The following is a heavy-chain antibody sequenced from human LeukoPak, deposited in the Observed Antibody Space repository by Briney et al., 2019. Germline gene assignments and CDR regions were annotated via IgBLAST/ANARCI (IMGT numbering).Heavy chain of an antibody. CDR2: IKSKTDGGTT. CDR1: GFTFSNAW. D-gene: IGHD3-9*01. V-gene: IGHV3-15*01. J-gene: IGHJ4*02. Sequence: GGSPRLSCAASGFTFSNAWMTWVRQAPGKGLEWVGRIKSKTDGGTTDYAAPVKGRFTISRDDSKNTLFLQMNSLKTEDTAVYYCTTRLLRYFDWLLSYDYWGQGTLVTVSS. CDR3: TTRLLRYFDWLLSYDY.